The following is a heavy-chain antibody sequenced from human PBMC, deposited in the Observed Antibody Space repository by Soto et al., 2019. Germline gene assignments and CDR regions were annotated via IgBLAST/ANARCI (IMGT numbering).Heavy chain of an antibody. J-gene: IGHJ5*02. Sequence: GGSLRLSCEVSGLTVRSNYMNWVRQAPGKGLEWVSVIYSDGRTSYADSVKGRFTISRDTSKNTLYLEMNNLRAEDMAVYYCARAYGPGSYFCDHWGQGTLATVSS. CDR3: ARAYGPGSYFCDH. CDR2: IYSDGRT. CDR1: GLTVRSNY. V-gene: IGHV3-53*01. D-gene: IGHD3-10*01.